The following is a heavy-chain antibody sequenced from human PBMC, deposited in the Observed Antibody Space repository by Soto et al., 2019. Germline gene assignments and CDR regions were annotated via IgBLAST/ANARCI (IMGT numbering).Heavy chain of an antibody. D-gene: IGHD3-10*01. CDR2: IDPSDSYT. CDR1: GYSFTSYW. Sequence: GESLKISCKGSGYSFTSYWISWVRQMPGKGLEWMGRIDPSDSYTNYSPSFQGHVTISADKSISTAYLQWSSLKASDTAMYYCARTTMVRGVIAVNYYGMDVWGQGTTVTVSS. J-gene: IGHJ6*02. CDR3: ARTTMVRGVIAVNYYGMDV. V-gene: IGHV5-10-1*01.